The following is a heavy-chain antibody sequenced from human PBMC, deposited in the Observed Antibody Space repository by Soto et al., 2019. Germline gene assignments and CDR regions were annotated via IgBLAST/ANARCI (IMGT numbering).Heavy chain of an antibody. CDR1: GFTFSNFA. CDR3: AKDTSSSPYYMDV. Sequence: EVQVLESGGGSVQPGGSLRLSCAASGFTFSNFAMSWVRHAPGKGLEWVSEITGSTGTTYYADSVKGRFIISRDNSKNAVHLQMNSLRAEDTAVYYVAKDTSSSPYYMDVWGKGTMVTVSS. J-gene: IGHJ6*03. V-gene: IGHV3-23*01. CDR2: ITGSTGTT. D-gene: IGHD2-2*01.